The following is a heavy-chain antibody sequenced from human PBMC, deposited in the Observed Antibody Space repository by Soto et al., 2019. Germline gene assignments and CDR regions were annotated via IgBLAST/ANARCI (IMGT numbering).Heavy chain of an antibody. Sequence: QVQLVESGGGVVQPGRSLRLSCAASGFTFSSYGMHWVRQAPGKGLEWVAVISYDGSNKYYADSVKGRFTISRDNSKNTLYLQMNSLRAEETAVYYCAKDNRYSLDYWGQGTLVTVSS. CDR3: AKDNRYSLDY. CDR1: GFTFSSYG. J-gene: IGHJ4*02. CDR2: ISYDGSNK. D-gene: IGHD2-15*01. V-gene: IGHV3-30*18.